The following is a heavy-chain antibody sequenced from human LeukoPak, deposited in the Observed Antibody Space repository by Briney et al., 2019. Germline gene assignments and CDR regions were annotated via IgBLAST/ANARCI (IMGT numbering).Heavy chain of an antibody. CDR1: GYIFSSYY. D-gene: IGHD1-26*01. V-gene: IGHV1-46*01. Sequence: ASVKVSCKASGYIFSSYYMHWVRQAPGQRLEWMGIINPSGGSTSYAQKFQGRVTMTRDTSTSTVYMELSSLRSEDTAVYYCARDSPISGSYYGGLGYRGQGTLVTVSS. CDR2: INPSGGST. CDR3: ARDSPISGSYYGGLGY. J-gene: IGHJ4*02.